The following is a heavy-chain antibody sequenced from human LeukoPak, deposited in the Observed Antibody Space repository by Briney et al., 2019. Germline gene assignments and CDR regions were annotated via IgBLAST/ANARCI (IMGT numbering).Heavy chain of an antibody. J-gene: IGHJ4*02. D-gene: IGHD3-10*01. CDR2: IKSESSGATT. Sequence: GGSLRLSCAASRFSISDDWMSWVRQAPGKGLEWVGRIKSESSGATTHYAAPVKGRFTISRDDSKNTLYLQLNSLKTDDTAVYYCTLIKGWGSGTYYLDYWGQGSLVTVSS. V-gene: IGHV3-15*01. CDR1: RFSISDDW. CDR3: TLIKGWGSGTYYLDY.